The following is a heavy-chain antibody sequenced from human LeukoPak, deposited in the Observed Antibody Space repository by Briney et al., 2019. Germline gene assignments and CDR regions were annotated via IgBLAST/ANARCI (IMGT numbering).Heavy chain of an antibody. CDR3: ARERPSYYYMDA. CDR1: GGSIGSSTYY. Sequence: SETLSLTCTVSGGSIGSSTYYWVWIRQPPGKGLEWIGSIYYNGDTYYSPSLQSRVSISVATSKNQFSLKLSSVTAADTAVYCCARERPSYYYMDAWGKGTTVTVSS. V-gene: IGHV4-39*07. J-gene: IGHJ6*03. CDR2: IYYNGDT. D-gene: IGHD1-1*01.